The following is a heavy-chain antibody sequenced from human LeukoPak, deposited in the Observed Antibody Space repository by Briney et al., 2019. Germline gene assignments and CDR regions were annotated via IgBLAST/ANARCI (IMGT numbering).Heavy chain of an antibody. Sequence: PGGSLRLSCTAAGFTFSDYWMSWVRQSPGKGLEWVANIKQDGSLQYYVASVKGRFTISRDNAKNSLYLQMNSLRAEDTAVYSCARKWAVAGSSYFDYWGQGTLVTVSS. CDR3: ARKWAVAGSSYFDY. V-gene: IGHV3-7*03. J-gene: IGHJ4*02. CDR2: IKQDGSLQ. D-gene: IGHD6-19*01. CDR1: GFTFSDYW.